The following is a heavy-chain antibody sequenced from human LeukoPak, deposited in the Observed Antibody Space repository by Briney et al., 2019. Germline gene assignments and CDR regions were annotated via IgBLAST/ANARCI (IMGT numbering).Heavy chain of an antibody. CDR3: ARGPTKSWFDP. CDR2: ISSSSSTI. J-gene: IGHJ5*02. V-gene: IGHV3-48*04. Sequence: GGSLRLSCAASGFTFSSYTMNWVRQPPGKGLEWVSYISSSSSTIYYADSVKGRFTISRDNAKNSLYLQMNSLRAEDTAVYYCARGPTKSWFDPWGQGTLVTVSS. CDR1: GFTFSSYT.